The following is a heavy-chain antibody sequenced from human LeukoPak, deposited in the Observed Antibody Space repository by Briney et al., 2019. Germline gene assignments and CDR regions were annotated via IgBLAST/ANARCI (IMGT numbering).Heavy chain of an antibody. CDR3: ARDLPSFGVVPAYNWFDP. Sequence: GASVRVSCKASGGTFSGYAFNWVRQAPGQGLEWMGGIIPGFGATDYADKFPGRVTITADKSTSTAYMELSSLRSEDTAVYYCARDLPSFGVVPAYNWFDPWGQGTLVTVSS. D-gene: IGHD3-3*01. V-gene: IGHV1-69*06. J-gene: IGHJ5*02. CDR1: GGTFSGYA. CDR2: IIPGFGAT.